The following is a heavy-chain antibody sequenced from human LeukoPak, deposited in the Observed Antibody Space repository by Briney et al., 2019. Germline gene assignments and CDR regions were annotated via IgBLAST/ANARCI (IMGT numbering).Heavy chain of an antibody. D-gene: IGHD2-2*02. Sequence: ASVKVSCKASGYTFTGYYMHWVRQAPGQGLEWMGWINPNSGGTNYAQKFQGRVTMTRDTSISTAYMELSRLRSDDTAVYYCARVLTPIVVVPAAIWENVFDYWGQGTLVTVSS. CDR1: GYTFTGYY. CDR2: INPNSGGT. V-gene: IGHV1-2*02. CDR3: ARVLTPIVVVPAAIWENVFDY. J-gene: IGHJ4*02.